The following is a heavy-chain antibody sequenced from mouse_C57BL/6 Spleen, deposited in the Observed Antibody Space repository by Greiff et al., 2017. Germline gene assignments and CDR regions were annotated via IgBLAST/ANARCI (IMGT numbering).Heavy chain of an antibody. J-gene: IGHJ1*03. Sequence: EVQLVESGGGLVKPGGSLKLSCAASGFTFSSYAMSWVRQTPEKRLEWVATISDGGSYTYYPDNVKGRFTISRDNAKNNLYLQMSHLKSEDTTMDYCARAGDYDGDWYCDVWGTGTTVTVSS. D-gene: IGHD2-4*01. CDR1: GFTFSSYA. CDR2: ISDGGSYT. V-gene: IGHV5-4*01. CDR3: ARAGDYDGDWYCDV.